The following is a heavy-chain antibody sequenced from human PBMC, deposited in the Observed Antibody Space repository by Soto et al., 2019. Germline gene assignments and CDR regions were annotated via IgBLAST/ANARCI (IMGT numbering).Heavy chain of an antibody. CDR1: GFSLSTSGVG. CDR3: AHSSDYVPYYYYVIDV. Sequence: GSGPTLVNPTQTLTLTCTFSGFSLSTSGVGVGWIRQPPGKALEWLALIYWNDDKRYSPSLKSRLTITKDTSKNQVVLTMTNIDPLDTSTYYCAHSSDYVPYYYYVIDVWGQGTTVTVSS. J-gene: IGHJ6*02. CDR2: IYWNDDK. V-gene: IGHV2-5*01. D-gene: IGHD4-17*01.